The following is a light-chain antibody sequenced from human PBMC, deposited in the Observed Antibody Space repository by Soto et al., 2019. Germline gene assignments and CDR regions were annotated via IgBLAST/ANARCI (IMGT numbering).Light chain of an antibody. CDR2: AAS. J-gene: IGKJ4*01. CDR1: QGIRTW. CDR3: QQSNSFPLT. V-gene: IGKV1-12*01. Sequence: DIQMNQSLSAVSASVEDRVASTFRASQGIRTWLAWYQQKPGKAPKVLIYAASSLQSGVPSRFSGSGSGTDFTLTISSLQPEDSATYYCQQSNSFPLTFGGGTKVDIK.